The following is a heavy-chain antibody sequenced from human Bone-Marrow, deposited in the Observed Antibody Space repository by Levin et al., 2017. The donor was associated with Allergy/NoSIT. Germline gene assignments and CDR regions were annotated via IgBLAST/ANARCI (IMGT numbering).Heavy chain of an antibody. CDR2: IKAEGDGGTI. D-gene: IGHD6-19*01. CDR1: GMAFRNAW. J-gene: IGHJ6*02. V-gene: IGHV3-15*05. CDR3: ALDWLVTRGYSYYGMDV. Sequence: GGSLRLSCVTSGMAFRNAWMSWVRQVPGKGLEWVGRIKAEGDGGTIDYAPPLKGRFIISRDDGKSTLFLEMKSLKTEDTAVYYCALDWLVTRGYSYYGMDVWGQGTTVTVSS.